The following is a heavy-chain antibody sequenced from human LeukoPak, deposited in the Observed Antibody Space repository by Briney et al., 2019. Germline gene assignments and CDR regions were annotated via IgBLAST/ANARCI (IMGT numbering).Heavy chain of an antibody. J-gene: IGHJ4*02. CDR1: GFTFSTYA. CDR3: AKPYGFMRGLYYFDY. V-gene: IGHV3-23*01. CDR2: ISGSGGNT. D-gene: IGHD3-16*01. Sequence: GGSLRLSCAASGFTFSTYAMSWVRQAPGKGLEWVSAISGSGGNTYYADSVKGRFTISRDNSKNTLYLQMNSLRAEDTAVYYCAKPYGFMRGLYYFDYWGQGTLVTVSS.